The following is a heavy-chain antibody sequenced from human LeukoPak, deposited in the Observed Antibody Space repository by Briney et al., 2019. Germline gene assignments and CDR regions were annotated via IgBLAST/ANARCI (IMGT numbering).Heavy chain of an antibody. CDR2: IRYGGSNK. D-gene: IGHD3-10*01. CDR1: GFTFSSYG. Sequence: GGSLRLSCAASGFTFSSYGMHWVRQAPGKGLEWVAFIRYGGSNKYYADSVKGRFTISRDNSKNTTLYLQMNSLRAEDTAVYYCAKESMWFGESNPFDYWGQGTLVTVSS. V-gene: IGHV3-30*02. J-gene: IGHJ4*02. CDR3: AKESMWFGESNPFDY.